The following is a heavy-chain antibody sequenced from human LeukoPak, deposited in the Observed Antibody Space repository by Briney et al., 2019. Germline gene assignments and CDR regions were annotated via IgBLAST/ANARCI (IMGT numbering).Heavy chain of an antibody. CDR2: IYHSGST. Sequence: SKTLSLTCTASGYSISSGYYWGWIRQPPGKGLEWIGSIYHSGSTYYNPSLKSRVTISVDTSKNQFSLKLSSVTAADTAVYYCARALGYCSGGSCYFGYWGQGTLVTVSS. V-gene: IGHV4-38-2*02. D-gene: IGHD2-15*01. CDR3: ARALGYCSGGSCYFGY. J-gene: IGHJ4*02. CDR1: GYSISSGYY.